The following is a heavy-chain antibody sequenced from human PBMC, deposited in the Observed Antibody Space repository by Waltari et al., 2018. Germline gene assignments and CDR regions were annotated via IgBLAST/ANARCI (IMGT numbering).Heavy chain of an antibody. Sequence: QVQLVQSGAEVKKPGASVKVSCKASGYTFTSYDINWVRQDTGQGLEWMGWSTPIRGNTGYARRCKGKVTITRNTSISTAYMGLSSLRSEDTAVYYCAREVYYGSGSYTGQNWFDPWGQGTLVTVSS. V-gene: IGHV1-8*03. CDR1: GYTFTSYD. D-gene: IGHD3-10*01. CDR2: STPIRGNT. CDR3: AREVYYGSGSYTGQNWFDP. J-gene: IGHJ5*02.